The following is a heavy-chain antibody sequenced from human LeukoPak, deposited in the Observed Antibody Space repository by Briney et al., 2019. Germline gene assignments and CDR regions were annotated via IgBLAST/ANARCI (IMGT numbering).Heavy chain of an antibody. V-gene: IGHV3-48*03. D-gene: IGHD1-26*01. Sequence: GGSLRLSCAAPGFTFSSYEMNWVRQAPGKGLEWVSYISSSGSTIYYADSVKGRSTISRDNAKNSLYLQMNSLRAEDTAVYYCARNSYSGSYYDAFDIWGQGTMVTVSS. J-gene: IGHJ3*02. CDR1: GFTFSSYE. CDR2: ISSSGSTI. CDR3: ARNSYSGSYYDAFDI.